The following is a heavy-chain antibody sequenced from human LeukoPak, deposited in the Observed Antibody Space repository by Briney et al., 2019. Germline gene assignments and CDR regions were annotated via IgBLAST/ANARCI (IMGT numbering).Heavy chain of an antibody. CDR1: GFTFSSYW. CDR3: ASQEYSGSYYGASDI. CDR2: ISGSGGST. J-gene: IGHJ3*02. D-gene: IGHD1-26*01. Sequence: GGSLRLSCAASGFTFSSYWMHWVRQAPGKGLEWVSAISGSGGSTYYADSVKGRFTISRDNSKNTLYLQMNSLRAEDTAVYYCASQEYSGSYYGASDIWGQGTMVTVSS. V-gene: IGHV3-23*01.